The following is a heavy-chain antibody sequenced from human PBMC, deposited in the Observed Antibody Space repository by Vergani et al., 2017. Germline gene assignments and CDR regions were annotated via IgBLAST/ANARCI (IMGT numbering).Heavy chain of an antibody. CDR2: IYTSGST. V-gene: IGHV4-61*02. Sequence: QVQLQESGPGLVKPSQTLSLTCTVSGGSISSGRYYWSWIRQPAGKGLEWIGRIYTSGSTNYNPSLKSRVTMSVDTSKNQFSLKLSSVTAADTAVYYCARDRARTAYCSSTSCHDYYYMDVWGKGTTVTVSS. CDR3: ARDRARTAYCSSTSCHDYYYMDV. CDR1: GGSISSGRYY. J-gene: IGHJ6*03. D-gene: IGHD2-2*01.